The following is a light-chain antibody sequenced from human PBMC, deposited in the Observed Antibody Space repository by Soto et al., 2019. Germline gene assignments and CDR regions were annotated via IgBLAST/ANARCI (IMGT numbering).Light chain of an antibody. J-gene: IGKJ1*01. CDR2: DDS. V-gene: IGKV1-5*01. CDR1: QSISSR. CDR3: QQYSSRST. Sequence: DIQMTQSPSTLSASVGDRVTITCRDSQSISSRLAWFQQKPERAPRVLIYDDSSLESGVPSRFSGSGFGTEFTLTISSLQPGDFATYYCQQYSSRSTFGHGTKV.